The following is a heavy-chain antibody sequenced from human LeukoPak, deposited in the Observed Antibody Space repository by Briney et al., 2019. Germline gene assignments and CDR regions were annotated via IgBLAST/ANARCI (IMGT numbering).Heavy chain of an antibody. CDR1: GFTFSSYG. D-gene: IGHD4-23*01. V-gene: IGHV3-64*01. Sequence: GGSLRLSCAASGFTFSSYGMVWVRQAPGKGLEYVSGITSNGGTTHYGNSVKGRFTISRDNSKDTLYLQMGSLRTEDMAVYYCARGIRWASDYWGQGTLVTVAS. J-gene: IGHJ4*02. CDR2: ITSNGGTT. CDR3: ARGIRWASDY.